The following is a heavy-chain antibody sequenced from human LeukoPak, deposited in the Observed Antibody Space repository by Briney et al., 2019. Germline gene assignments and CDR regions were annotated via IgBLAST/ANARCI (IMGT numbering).Heavy chain of an antibody. J-gene: IGHJ4*02. Sequence: SETLSLTCTVSGYSISSGYYWGWIRQPPGKGPEWICSIYHTGRTFYNPSLKRRVTIAVDTSKNQFSMKLPSVPAADTAVYYCARLYPPATRFDYWGQGTLVPVSS. V-gene: IGHV4-38-2*02. D-gene: IGHD5-24*01. CDR2: IYHTGRT. CDR3: ARLYPPATRFDY. CDR1: GYSISSGYY.